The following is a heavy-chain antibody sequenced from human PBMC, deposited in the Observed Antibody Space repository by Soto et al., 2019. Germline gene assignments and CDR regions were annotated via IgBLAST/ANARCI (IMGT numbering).Heavy chain of an antibody. V-gene: IGHV4-31*03. CDR2: IYYSGST. J-gene: IGHJ6*02. D-gene: IGHD6-13*01. CDR1: GGSISSGGYY. CDR3: ARDLSYRRRYSSTLYGMDV. Sequence: SETLSLTCTVSGGSISSGGYYWSWIRQHPGKGLEWIGYIYYSGSTYYNPSLKSRVTISVDTSKNQFSLKLSSVTAADTAVYYCARDLSYRRRYSSTLYGMDVWGQGTTVTVSS.